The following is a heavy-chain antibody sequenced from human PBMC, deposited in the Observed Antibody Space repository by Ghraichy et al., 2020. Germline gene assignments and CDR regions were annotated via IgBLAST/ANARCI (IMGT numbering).Heavy chain of an antibody. CDR3: ARMIIQGAQFWFDT. D-gene: IGHD3-10*01. Sequence: GGSLRLSCAASGFTFSSYWIHWVRQAPGKGLEWVASINQDESEKYYVGSVKGRFTISRDNAKQSVSVQMNSLRAEDTAVYYCARMIIQGAQFWFDTWGQGTLVTVSS. CDR2: INQDESEK. V-gene: IGHV3-7*01. J-gene: IGHJ5*02. CDR1: GFTFSSYW.